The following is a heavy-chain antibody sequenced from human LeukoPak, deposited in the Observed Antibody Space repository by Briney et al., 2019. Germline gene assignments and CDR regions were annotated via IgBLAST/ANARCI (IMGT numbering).Heavy chain of an antibody. CDR3: ARGQVPAARGYNWFDP. CDR2: INARGDT. Sequence: SETLCLTCAAYGWTFNDYCWSWIRQPPGKGLEWIGEINARGDTNYNPSLKSRVNISVDTSKKQFSLRLTSMIAADTALYYCARGQVPAARGYNWFDPWGQGTLVTVSP. CDR1: GWTFNDYC. J-gene: IGHJ5*02. D-gene: IGHD2-2*01. V-gene: IGHV4-34*01.